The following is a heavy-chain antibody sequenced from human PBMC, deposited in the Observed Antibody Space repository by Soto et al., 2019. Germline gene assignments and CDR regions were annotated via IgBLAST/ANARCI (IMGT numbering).Heavy chain of an antibody. CDR3: ARDSSEWGMAGRLDY. CDR2: ISYAGSNI. CDR1: GYTFSSYG. D-gene: IGHD6-6*01. V-gene: IGHV3-30*03. J-gene: IGHJ4*02. Sequence: VQLVESGGGVVQPGMSLRLSCAASGYTFSSYGMHWVRQAPGKGLEWVAVISYAGSNINYADSVKGRFTISRDNSKNTLYLHLNSLRAEDTAVYYCARDSSEWGMAGRLDYWGQGTLVTVSS.